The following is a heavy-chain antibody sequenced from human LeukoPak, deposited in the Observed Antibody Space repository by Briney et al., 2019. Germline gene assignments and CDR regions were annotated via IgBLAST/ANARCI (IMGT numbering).Heavy chain of an antibody. CDR3: VSSGSYYAAHDY. D-gene: IGHD1-26*01. V-gene: IGHV3-30*19. Sequence: GGSLRLSCAASGFTFSSYGMHWVRQAPGKGLEWVAVISYDGSNKYYADSVKGRFTISRDNSKNTLYLQMNSLRAEDTAVYYCVSSGSYYAAHDYWGQGTLVTVSS. J-gene: IGHJ4*02. CDR1: GFTFSSYG. CDR2: ISYDGSNK.